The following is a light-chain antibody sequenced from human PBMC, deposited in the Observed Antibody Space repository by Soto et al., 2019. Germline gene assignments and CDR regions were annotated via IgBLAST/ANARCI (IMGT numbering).Light chain of an antibody. CDR1: SRHSTYA. Sequence: QPVLTQSPSASASLGASVKLTCTLSSRHSTYAIAWHQQQPEKGPRYLMKLNSDGSHNKGDGIPDRFSGSSSGADRYLTISSLQSEDEADYYWQTWGTGIGVFGGGTQLTVL. J-gene: IGLJ7*01. V-gene: IGLV4-69*01. CDR2: LNSDGSH. CDR3: QTWGTGIGV.